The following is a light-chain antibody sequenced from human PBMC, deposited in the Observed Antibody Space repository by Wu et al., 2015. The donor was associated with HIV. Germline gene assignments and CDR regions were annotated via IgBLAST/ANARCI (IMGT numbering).Light chain of an antibody. Sequence: EVVMTQSPVTLSVSPGERATLSCRASHSVSSSLAWYQQKPGQAPRLLMYGASTRAAGIPARFSGSGSGTEFTLTISSMQSEDLAVYYCQQYNDWPRTFGQGTKVEIK. CDR1: HSVSSS. CDR3: QQYNDWPRT. V-gene: IGKV3-15*01. J-gene: IGKJ1*01. CDR2: GAS.